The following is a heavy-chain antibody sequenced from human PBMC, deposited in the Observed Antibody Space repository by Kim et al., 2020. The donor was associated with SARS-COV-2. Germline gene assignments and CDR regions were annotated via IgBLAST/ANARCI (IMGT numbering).Heavy chain of an antibody. CDR3: AKPVHYYDSSGLFDY. D-gene: IGHD3-22*01. CDR2: ISGSGGST. V-gene: IGHV3-23*01. CDR1: GFTFSSYA. J-gene: IGHJ4*02. Sequence: GGSLRLSCAASGFTFSSYAMSWVRQAPGKGLEWVSAISGSGGSTYYADSVKGRFTISRDNSKNTLYLQMNSLRAEDTAVYYCAKPVHYYDSSGLFDYWGQGTLVTVSS.